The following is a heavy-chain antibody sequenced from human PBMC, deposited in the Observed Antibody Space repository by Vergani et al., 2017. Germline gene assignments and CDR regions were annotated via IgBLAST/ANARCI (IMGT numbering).Heavy chain of an antibody. Sequence: QVQLVESGGGVVQPGRSLRLSCAASGFTFSSYAMHWVRQAPGKGLEWVAVIPYDGSNKYYADSVKGRFTISRDNSKNTLYLQMNSLRAEDTAVYYCARELQDIMIVAPFDYWGQGTLVTVSS. V-gene: IGHV3-30*01. J-gene: IGHJ4*02. D-gene: IGHD3-16*01. CDR3: ARELQDIMIVAPFDY. CDR1: GFTFSSYA. CDR2: IPYDGSNK.